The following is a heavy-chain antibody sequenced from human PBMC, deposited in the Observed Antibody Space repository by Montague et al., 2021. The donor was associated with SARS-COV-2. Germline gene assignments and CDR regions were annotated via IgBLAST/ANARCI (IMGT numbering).Heavy chain of an antibody. D-gene: IGHD2-15*01. CDR1: GGSFSSYHYY. V-gene: IGHV4-39*07. CDR3: GRVILSATSSPFDC. CDR2: MYYSGST. Sequence: SETLSLTCTVSGGSFSSYHYYWGWIRQPPGKGLEWIGAMYYSGSTWPNPSLKSRVTISVYTSKNQLSLNLRSVTAADTAVYFCGRVILSATSSPFDCWGPGTMVTVSS. J-gene: IGHJ4*02.